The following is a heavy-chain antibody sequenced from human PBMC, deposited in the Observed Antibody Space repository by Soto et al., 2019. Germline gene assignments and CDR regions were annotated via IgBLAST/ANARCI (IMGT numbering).Heavy chain of an antibody. D-gene: IGHD3-16*01. CDR3: ARVLPYRYFDY. CDR1: GFTFSSYW. J-gene: IGHJ4*02. CDR2: IKQDGSEK. V-gene: IGHV3-7*01. Sequence: GGTLRLSCAASGFTFSSYWMSWVRQAPGKGLEWVANIKQDGSEKYYVDSVKGRFTISRDNAKNSLYLQMNSLRAEDTAVYYCARVLPYRYFDYWGQGTLVTVSS.